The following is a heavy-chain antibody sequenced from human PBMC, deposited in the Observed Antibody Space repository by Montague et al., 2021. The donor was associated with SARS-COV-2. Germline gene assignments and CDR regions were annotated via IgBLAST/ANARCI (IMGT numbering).Heavy chain of an antibody. Sequence: SETLSLTCSVSGGSLSTYYWSWIRQPPGKGLEWIGYIDDSGTTRYNPSLRSRATISLDLSKNQFSLDLNSVTAAATAVYYCARNAYNHYGLDVWGQGITVTVSS. CDR3: ARNAYNHYGLDV. J-gene: IGHJ6*02. CDR2: IDDSGTT. CDR1: GGSLSTYY. V-gene: IGHV4-59*08.